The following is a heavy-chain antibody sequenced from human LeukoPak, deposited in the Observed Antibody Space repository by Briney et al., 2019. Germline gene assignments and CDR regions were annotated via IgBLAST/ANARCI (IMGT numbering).Heavy chain of an antibody. CDR1: GFTFSSYA. CDR3: AKTRSSSWKEFDY. J-gene: IGHJ4*02. D-gene: IGHD6-13*01. V-gene: IGHV3-23*01. Sequence: PGGSLRLSCAASGFTFSSYAMSWVRQAPGKGLEWVSAISGSGGSTYYADSVKGRFTISRDNSKSTLYLQMNSLRAEDTAVYYCAKTRSSSWKEFDYWGQGTLVTVSS. CDR2: ISGSGGST.